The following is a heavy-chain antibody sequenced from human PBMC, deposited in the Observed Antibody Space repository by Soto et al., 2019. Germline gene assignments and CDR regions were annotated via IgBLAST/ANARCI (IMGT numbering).Heavy chain of an antibody. J-gene: IGHJ4*02. CDR1: GFSLSTSGVG. D-gene: IGHD4-4*01. V-gene: IGHV2-5*02. CDR2: IYWDDDK. CDR3: AHRRPLYSNYIQVFDY. Sequence: GSGPTLVNPTQTLTLTCTFSGFSLSTSGVGVGWIRQPPGKALEWLALIYWDDDKRYSLSLKSRLTITKDTSKNQVVLTMTNMDPVDTATYYCAHRRPLYSNYIQVFDYWGQGTLVTVSS.